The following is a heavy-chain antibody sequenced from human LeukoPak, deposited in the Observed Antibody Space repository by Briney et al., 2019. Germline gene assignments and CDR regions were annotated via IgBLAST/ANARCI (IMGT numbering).Heavy chain of an antibody. J-gene: IGHJ4*02. CDR3: ARVRGRYLNDY. Sequence: SETLSLTCTVSGGSISIYYWSWIRQPPGKGLEWIGYIYYSGSTNYSPSLKSRVTISVDTSKNQFSLKLSSVTAADTAVYYCARVRGRYLNDYWGQGTLVTVSS. D-gene: IGHD3-10*01. V-gene: IGHV4-59*01. CDR2: IYYSGST. CDR1: GGSISIYY.